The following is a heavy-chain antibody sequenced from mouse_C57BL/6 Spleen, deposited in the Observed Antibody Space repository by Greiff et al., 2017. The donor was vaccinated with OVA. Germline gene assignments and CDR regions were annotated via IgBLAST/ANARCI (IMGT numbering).Heavy chain of an antibody. V-gene: IGHV1-64*01. CDR1: GYTFTSYW. J-gene: IGHJ2*01. D-gene: IGHD1-1*01. Sequence: QVQLQQPGAELVKPGASVKLSCKASGYTFTSYWMHWVKQRPGQGLEWIGMIHPNSGSTNYNEKFKSKATLTVDKSASTAYMQLSSLTSEDSAVYYCARSYYGSSYYFDYWGTGTTLTVSS. CDR3: ARSYYGSSYYFDY. CDR2: IHPNSGST.